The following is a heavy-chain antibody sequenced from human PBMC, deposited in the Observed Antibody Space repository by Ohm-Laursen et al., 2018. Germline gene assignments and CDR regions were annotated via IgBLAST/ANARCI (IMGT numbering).Heavy chain of an antibody. V-gene: IGHV3-7*01. CDR2: IKQAGTQK. Sequence: SLRLSCAASGFTFNMFWMSWVRQIPEKGLEWVANIKQAGTQKYYVDSVEGRFTISRDNAKNFVYLQMNSLRDEDTAVYYCVRTSRSAAASWGQGTLVTVSS. D-gene: IGHD2-8*01. CDR1: GFTFNMFW. CDR3: VRTSRSAAAS. J-gene: IGHJ5*02.